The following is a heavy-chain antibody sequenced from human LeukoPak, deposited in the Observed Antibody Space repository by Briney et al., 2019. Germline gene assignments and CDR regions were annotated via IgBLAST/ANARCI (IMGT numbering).Heavy chain of an antibody. CDR3: ARDLGTIYDSSGYYEP. Sequence: SETLSLTCTVSGGSISSSSYYWGWIRQPPGKGLEWIGSIYYSGSTYYNPSLKSRVTISVDTSKNQFSLKLSSVTAADTAVYYCARDLGTIYDSSGYYEPWGQGTLVTVSS. CDR2: IYYSGST. D-gene: IGHD3-22*01. CDR1: GGSISSSSYY. V-gene: IGHV4-39*07. J-gene: IGHJ5*02.